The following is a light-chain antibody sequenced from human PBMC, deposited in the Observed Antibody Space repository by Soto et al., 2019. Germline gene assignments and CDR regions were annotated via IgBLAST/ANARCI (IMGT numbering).Light chain of an antibody. J-gene: IGLJ1*01. CDR2: GNS. CDR3: QSYDSGLSGFFV. Sequence: QSVLTQPPSVSGAPGQRVTISCTGSSSNIGAGYDVHWYQQLPGTAPKLLIYGNSNRPSGVPDRFSGSKSGTSASLAITGLQAGDGADYYCQSYDSGLSGFFVFGTGTKVTVL. V-gene: IGLV1-40*01. CDR1: SSNIGAGYD.